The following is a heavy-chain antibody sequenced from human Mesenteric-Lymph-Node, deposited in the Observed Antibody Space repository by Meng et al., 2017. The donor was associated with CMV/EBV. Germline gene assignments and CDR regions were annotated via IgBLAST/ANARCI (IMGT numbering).Heavy chain of an antibody. V-gene: IGHV3-48*03. Sequence: GESLKISCAASGFTFSSYEMNWVRQAPGKGLEWVSYISSSGSTIYYADSVKGRFTISRDNAKNSLYLQMNSLRAEDTAVYYCARDQGPITIFGVVISMGGWFDPWGQGTLVTVSS. CDR3: ARDQGPITIFGVVISMGGWFDP. J-gene: IGHJ5*02. D-gene: IGHD3-3*01. CDR1: GFTFSSYE. CDR2: ISSSGSTI.